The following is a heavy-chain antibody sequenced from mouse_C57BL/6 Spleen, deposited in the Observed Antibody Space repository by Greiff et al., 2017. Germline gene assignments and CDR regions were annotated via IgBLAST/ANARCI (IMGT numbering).Heavy chain of an antibody. CDR2: FDPGGNST. CDR3: VRNWDWSFDV. J-gene: IGHJ1*03. D-gene: IGHD4-1*01. V-gene: IGHV1-55*01. Sequence: VQLQQPGAELVKPGASVQMSCTASGYIFSSYWITWVRERPGQGLEWLGDFDPGGNSTTYNERFKSKATLTVDTSSSTAYMQLSSLTSEDSAVYYCVRNWDWSFDVWGTGSTVTVSS. CDR1: GYIFSSYW.